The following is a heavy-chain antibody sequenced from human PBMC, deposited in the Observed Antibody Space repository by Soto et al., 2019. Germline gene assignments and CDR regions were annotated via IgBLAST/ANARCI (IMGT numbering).Heavy chain of an antibody. V-gene: IGHV4-34*01. J-gene: IGHJ2*01. CDR3: ARGTGGWYFDL. CDR1: GGSFSGYY. D-gene: IGHD4-17*01. CDR2: INHGGST. Sequence: QAQLQQWGAGLLKPSETLSLSCAVNGGSFSGYYWTWIRQPPGKGLDWIGEINHGGSTHYNPSLESRITISIYTSKKQVSLKLSSVTAADTAVYYCARGTGGWYFDLWGRGALVTVSS.